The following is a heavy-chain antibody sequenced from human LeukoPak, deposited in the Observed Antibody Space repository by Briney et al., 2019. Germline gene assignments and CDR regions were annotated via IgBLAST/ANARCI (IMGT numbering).Heavy chain of an antibody. Sequence: PSETLSLTCTVSGGSINRSSYYWGWIRQPPGKGLEWIGSIYDSGRTYYNPSLKSRVTISLDTSKNQFSLKLSSVTAADTAVYYCELSDYDILTGSNTGSGLDYWGQGTLVIVSS. V-gene: IGHV4-39*07. CDR1: GGSINRSSYY. CDR3: ELSDYDILTGSNTGSGLDY. D-gene: IGHD3-9*01. CDR2: IYDSGRT. J-gene: IGHJ4*02.